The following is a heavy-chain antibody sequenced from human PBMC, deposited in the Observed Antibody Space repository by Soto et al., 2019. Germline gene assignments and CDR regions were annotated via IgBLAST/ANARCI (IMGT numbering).Heavy chain of an antibody. D-gene: IGHD6-13*01. J-gene: IGHJ4*02. Sequence: QVQLVESGGGVVQPGRSLRLSCAASGFTFSSYGMHWVRQAPGKGLEWVAGIWYDGSNKYYADSVKGRFTISRDNSKNTLYLQMNSLRAEDTAVYYCARPMNGIACFFDYWGQGTLVTVSS. V-gene: IGHV3-33*01. CDR3: ARPMNGIACFFDY. CDR1: GFTFSSYG. CDR2: IWYDGSNK.